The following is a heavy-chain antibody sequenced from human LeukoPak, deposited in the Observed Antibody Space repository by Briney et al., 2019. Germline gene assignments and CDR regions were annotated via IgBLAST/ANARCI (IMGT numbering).Heavy chain of an antibody. J-gene: IGHJ4*02. Sequence: PSETLSLTCTVSGGSISSSNYYWGWIRQPPGKGLEWIGSIYYSGSTYYNPSLKSRVTISVDTSKNQFSLKLSSVTAADTAVFYCARHRGCSGGSCYRYFDYWGQGTLVTVSS. D-gene: IGHD2-15*01. CDR2: IYYSGST. CDR3: ARHRGCSGGSCYRYFDY. CDR1: GGSISSSNYY. V-gene: IGHV4-39*01.